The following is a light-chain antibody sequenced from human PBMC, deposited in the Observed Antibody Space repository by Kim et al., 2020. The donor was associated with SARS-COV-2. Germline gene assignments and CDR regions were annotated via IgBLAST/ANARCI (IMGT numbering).Light chain of an antibody. J-gene: IGKJ2*01. CDR3: QQYGSSPYT. CDR1: QSVSSSY. CDR2: GAS. Sequence: EIVLTQSPGTLSLSPGERATLSCRASQSVSSSYLAWYQQKPGPAPRLLIYGASSRATGIPDRFSGSGSGTDFTLTISKLEPEVFAVYYCQQYGSSPYTFGQGTKLEI. V-gene: IGKV3-20*01.